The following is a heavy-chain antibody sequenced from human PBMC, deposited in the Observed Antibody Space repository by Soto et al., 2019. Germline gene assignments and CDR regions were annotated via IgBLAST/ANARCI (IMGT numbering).Heavy chain of an antibody. CDR1: GYTFTSYA. V-gene: IGHV1-3*01. CDR2: INAGNGNT. CDR3: AREQARALYFDY. Sequence: ASVKVSCKASGYTFTSYAMHWGRQAPGQRPEWMGWINAGNGNTKYSQKFQGRVTITRDTSASTAYMELSSLRSEVTAVYYCAREQARALYFDYWGQGTLVTVSS. J-gene: IGHJ4*02. D-gene: IGHD6-6*01.